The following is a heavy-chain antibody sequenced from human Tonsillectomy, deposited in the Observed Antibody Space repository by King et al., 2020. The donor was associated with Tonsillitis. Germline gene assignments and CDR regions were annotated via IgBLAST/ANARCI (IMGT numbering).Heavy chain of an antibody. CDR3: AGNEASTWSLGLR. CDR1: GGSISSYY. CDR2: IHYSGGT. J-gene: IGHJ4*02. D-gene: IGHD6-13*01. V-gene: IGHV4-59*01. Sequence: QLQESGPGLVKPSGALSLTCTVSGGSISSYYWNWIRQPPGKQLEGSCYIHYSGGTTYNPSLKSRVTLSVDTPQSQFSLKLNSVTAADTAVYYCAGNEASTWSLGLRWGQGTLVTVSS.